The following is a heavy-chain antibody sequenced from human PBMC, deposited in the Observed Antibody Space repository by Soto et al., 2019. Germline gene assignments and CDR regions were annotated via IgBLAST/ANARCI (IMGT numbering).Heavy chain of an antibody. D-gene: IGHD5-18*01. J-gene: IGHJ4*02. V-gene: IGHV4-34*01. Sequence: QVQLQQWGAGLLKPSETLSLTCAVYGGSFSGYYWSWIRQPPGKGLEWIGEINHSGSTNYNPSLKSRVTISVDTSKNQFSLKLSSVTAADTAVYYCASIQLGRIDYWGQGTLVTVSS. CDR2: INHSGST. CDR1: GGSFSGYY. CDR3: ASIQLGRIDY.